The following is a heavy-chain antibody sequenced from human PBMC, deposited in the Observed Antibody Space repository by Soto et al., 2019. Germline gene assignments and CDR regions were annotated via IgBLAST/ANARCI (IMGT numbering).Heavy chain of an antibody. Sequence: EVQLVESGGGLVQPGGSLRLSCAASGFTFSSYSMNWVRQAPGKGLEWVSYISSSSSTIYYADSVKGRFTISRDNXXXXXXXXXXXXXXXXXXXXXXXXXXXXXXXXXXXXXXXDVWGQGTTVTVSS. CDR3: XXXXXXXXXXXXXXXXXDV. CDR1: GFTFSSYS. CDR2: ISSSSSTI. V-gene: IGHV3-48*01. J-gene: IGHJ6*02.